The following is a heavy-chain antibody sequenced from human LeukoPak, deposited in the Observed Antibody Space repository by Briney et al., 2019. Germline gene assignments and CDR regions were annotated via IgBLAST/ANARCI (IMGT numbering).Heavy chain of an antibody. V-gene: IGHV3-11*03. D-gene: IGHD1-1*01. Sequence: GGSLRLSCAASGSTFSNYGMSWIRQPPGKGLEWVSYISPSSSTNTNYADSVKGRFTISRDNAKNSVYLQMNSLRAEDTAVYYCAQGHWGMDVWGQGTTVTVSS. CDR3: AQGHWGMDV. CDR1: GSTFSNYG. CDR2: ISPSSSTNT. J-gene: IGHJ6*02.